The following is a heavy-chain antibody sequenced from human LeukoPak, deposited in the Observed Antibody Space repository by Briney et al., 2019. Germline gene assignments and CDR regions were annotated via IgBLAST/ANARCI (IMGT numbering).Heavy chain of an antibody. CDR1: GGSISSYY. D-gene: IGHD2-15*01. J-gene: IGHJ4*02. Sequence: KPSETLSLTCTVSGGSISSYYWSWIRQPPGKGLEWSGYIYYSGSTNYNPSLKSRVTISVDTSKNQFSLKLSSVTAADTAVYYCARGYPGGSWYFDYWGQGTLVTVSS. CDR2: IYYSGST. V-gene: IGHV4-59*01. CDR3: ARGYPGGSWYFDY.